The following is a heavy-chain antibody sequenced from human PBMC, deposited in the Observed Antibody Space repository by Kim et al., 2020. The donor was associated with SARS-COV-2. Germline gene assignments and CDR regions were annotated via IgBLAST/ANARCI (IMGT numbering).Heavy chain of an antibody. D-gene: IGHD2-15*01. CDR1: GFTFSSYS. CDR3: ARDIKYCSGGSCYSRQFGY. J-gene: IGHJ4*02. CDR2: ISSSSSTI. V-gene: IGHV3-48*04. Sequence: GGSLRLSCAASGFTFSSYSINWVRQAPGKGLEWVSYISSSSSTIYYADSVKGRFTISRDNAKNSLYLQMNSLRAEDTAVYYCARDIKYCSGGSCYSRQFGYWGQGTLVTVSS.